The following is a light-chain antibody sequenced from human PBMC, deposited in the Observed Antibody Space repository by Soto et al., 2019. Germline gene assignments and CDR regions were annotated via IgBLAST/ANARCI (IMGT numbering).Light chain of an antibody. CDR3: QQYNSYLRT. V-gene: IGKV1-5*03. CDR2: KAS. J-gene: IGKJ1*01. CDR1: QRISTW. Sequence: DIQMTQSPSTLSASVGDTVTITCRASQRISTWLACYQQKPGKAPKLLIYKASNLESGVPSRFSGSGSGTEFTLTISSLQPEDFATYYCQQYNSYLRTFCQGTKVEIK.